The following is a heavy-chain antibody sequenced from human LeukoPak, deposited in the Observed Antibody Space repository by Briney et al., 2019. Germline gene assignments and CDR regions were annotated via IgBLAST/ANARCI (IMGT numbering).Heavy chain of an antibody. CDR2: IYYSGST. D-gene: IGHD3-22*01. CDR1: GGSISSSSYY. J-gene: IGHJ4*02. Sequence: SETLSLTCTVSGGSISSSSYYWGWIRQPPGKGLEWIGSIYYSGSTYYNPSLKSRVTISVDTSKNQFSLKLSSVTAADTAVYSCARRGYYYDRSGQFDYWGQGTLVTVSS. CDR3: ARRGYYYDRSGQFDY. V-gene: IGHV4-39*01.